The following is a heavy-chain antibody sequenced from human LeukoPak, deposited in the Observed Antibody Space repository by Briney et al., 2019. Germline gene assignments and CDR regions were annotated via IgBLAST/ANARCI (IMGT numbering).Heavy chain of an antibody. V-gene: IGHV1-46*01. Sequence: GASVKVSCKASGYTFTSHYMHWVRQAPGQGLEWMGVINPTGDTTRYAQKFQGRVTMTTDTSTSTAYMELRSLRSDDTAVYYCARDKETPIGWFDPWGQGTLVTVSS. D-gene: IGHD2-15*01. J-gene: IGHJ5*02. CDR1: GYTFTSHY. CDR3: ARDKETPIGWFDP. CDR2: INPTGDTT.